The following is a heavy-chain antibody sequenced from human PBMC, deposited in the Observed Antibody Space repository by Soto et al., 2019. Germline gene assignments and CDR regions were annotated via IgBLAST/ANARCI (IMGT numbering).Heavy chain of an antibody. Sequence: SETLSLTCAVSGYSISSGFSWGWIRQPPGKGLEWIGSIDHSGSTHYNASLKIRLSISLDTSKNQFSLKLRSVTAADTAVYFCAREGGESSDGLYYFDSWGQGSLVTVSS. J-gene: IGHJ4*02. V-gene: IGHV4-38-2*02. CDR3: AREGGESSDGLYYFDS. CDR2: IDHSGST. CDR1: GYSISSGFS. D-gene: IGHD3-16*01.